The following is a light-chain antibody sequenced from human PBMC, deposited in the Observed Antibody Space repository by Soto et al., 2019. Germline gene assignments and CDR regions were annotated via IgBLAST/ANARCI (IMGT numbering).Light chain of an antibody. CDR2: EVS. V-gene: IGLV2-14*01. J-gene: IGLJ2*01. CDR1: SRDVGGSNY. Sequence: SALIQPASVSGSPGQSITISCTGTSRDVGGSNYVSGYQHHPHRAPKLLIYEVSYRPSGVSSRFSGSKSGNTASLTISGLQAEDDADYYCSSYTSSNTLEVFGVGTKLTVL. CDR3: SSYTSSNTLEV.